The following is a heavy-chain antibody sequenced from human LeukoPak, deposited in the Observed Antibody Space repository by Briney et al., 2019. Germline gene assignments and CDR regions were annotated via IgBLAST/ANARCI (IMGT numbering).Heavy chain of an antibody. CDR3: AKDLDSYGIYDGVHS. V-gene: IGHV3-23*01. CDR2: ISVSGVSGVNT. J-gene: IGHJ4*02. Sequence: GRSLRLSCAASGLTFSSYGMHWVRQAPGKGLEWISTISVSGVSGVNTHYTDSVKGRFIISRDNSKNTLYLQMNSLRAEDTAIYYCAKDLDSYGIYDGVHSWGQGTLVTVSS. CDR1: GLTFSSYG. D-gene: IGHD3-16*01.